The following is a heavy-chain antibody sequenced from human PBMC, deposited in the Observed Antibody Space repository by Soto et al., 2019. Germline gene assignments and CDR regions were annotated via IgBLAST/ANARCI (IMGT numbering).Heavy chain of an antibody. CDR3: TTLSITIFGVVLMDV. Sequence: PGGSLRLSCAASGFTFSNAWMNWVRQAPGKGLEWVGRIKSKTDGGTTDYAAPVKGRFTISRDDSKNTLYLQMNSLKTEYTAVYYCTTLSITIFGVVLMDVWGQGTTVTVSS. V-gene: IGHV3-15*07. CDR1: GFTFSNAW. D-gene: IGHD3-3*01. J-gene: IGHJ6*02. CDR2: IKSKTDGGTT.